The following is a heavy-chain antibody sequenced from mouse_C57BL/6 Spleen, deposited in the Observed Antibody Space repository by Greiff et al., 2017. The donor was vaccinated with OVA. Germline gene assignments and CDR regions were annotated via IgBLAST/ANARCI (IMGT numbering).Heavy chain of an antibody. CDR1: GYTFTSYW. CDR2: IDPSDSYT. V-gene: IGHV1-69*01. D-gene: IGHD2-5*01. CDR3: ARRYYSNYGVGWYFDV. J-gene: IGHJ1*03. Sequence: QVQLQQPGAELVMPGASVKLSCKASGYTFTSYWMHWVKQRPGQGLEWIGEIDPSDSYTNYNQKFKGKSTLTVDKSSSTAYMQLSSLTSEDSAVYYCARRYYSNYGVGWYFDVWGTGTTVTVSS.